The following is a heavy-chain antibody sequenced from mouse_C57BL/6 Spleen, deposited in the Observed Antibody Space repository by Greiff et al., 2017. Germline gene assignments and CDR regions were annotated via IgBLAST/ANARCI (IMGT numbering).Heavy chain of an antibody. J-gene: IGHJ3*01. CDR1: GYTFTDYY. D-gene: IGHD2-3*01. CDR3: ARWLLAY. V-gene: IGHV1-77*01. Sequence: LQESGAELVKPGASVKISCKASGYTFTDYYINWVKQRPGQGLEGIGKIGPGSGSTYYNEKFKGKATLTADKSSSTAYMQLSSLTSEDSAVYFCARWLLAYWGQGTLVTVSA. CDR2: IGPGSGST.